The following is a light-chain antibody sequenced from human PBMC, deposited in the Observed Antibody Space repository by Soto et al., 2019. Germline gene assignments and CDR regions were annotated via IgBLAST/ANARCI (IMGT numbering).Light chain of an antibody. CDR2: AAS. CDR1: QGISNY. J-gene: IGKJ3*01. Sequence: DIQMTQSPSSLSASVGDRVTITCRASQGISNYLAWYQQKPGKVPKILIYAASTLQSWVPYRFSGSGSGTDFTLTISRLLHEDVATYYCQKYNSDPFLFTFGPGTKVDIK. V-gene: IGKV1-27*01. CDR3: QKYNSDPFLFT.